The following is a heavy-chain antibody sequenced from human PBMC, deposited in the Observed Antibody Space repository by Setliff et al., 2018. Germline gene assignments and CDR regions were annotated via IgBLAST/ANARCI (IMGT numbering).Heavy chain of an antibody. CDR1: GFTFDDYA. D-gene: IGHD4-17*01. CDR2: IRIKTYGGTT. J-gene: IGHJ3*02. Sequence: HPGGSLRLSCTASGFTFDDYAMAWVRQAPGKGLEWVGFIRIKTYGGTTEYAASVKGRFTISRDDSKSIAYLQMNSLKTEDTAVYYCARDKPRDYFRHDAFDIWGQGTMVTVSS. CDR3: ARDKPRDYFRHDAFDI. V-gene: IGHV3-49*04.